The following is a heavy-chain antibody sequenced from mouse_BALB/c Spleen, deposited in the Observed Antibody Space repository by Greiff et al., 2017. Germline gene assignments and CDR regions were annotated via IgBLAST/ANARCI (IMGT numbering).Heavy chain of an antibody. CDR2: INPSTGYT. Sequence: VQLQQSGAELAKPGASVKMSCKASGYTFTSYWMHWVKQRPGQGLEWIGYINPSTGYTEYNQKFKDKATLTADKSSSTAYMQLSSLTSEDSAVYYCARSHYCRGDYAMDYWGQGTSVTVSS. J-gene: IGHJ4*01. CDR3: ARSHYCRGDYAMDY. V-gene: IGHV1-7*01. CDR1: GYTFTSYW. D-gene: IGHD1-1*01.